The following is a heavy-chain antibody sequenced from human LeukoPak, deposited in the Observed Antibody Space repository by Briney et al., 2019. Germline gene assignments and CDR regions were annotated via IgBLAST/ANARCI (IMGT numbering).Heavy chain of an antibody. CDR3: AKTGNPATGDY. Sequence: PGGSLRLSCAASGFTFSSYAMHWVRQAPGKGLEWVSVIYSGGSTYYADSVKGRFSISRDNSKNTLYLQMNSLRAEDAAVYYCAKTGNPATGDYWGQGTLVTVSS. D-gene: IGHD1-1*01. CDR2: IYSGGST. V-gene: IGHV3-53*01. CDR1: GFTFSSYA. J-gene: IGHJ4*02.